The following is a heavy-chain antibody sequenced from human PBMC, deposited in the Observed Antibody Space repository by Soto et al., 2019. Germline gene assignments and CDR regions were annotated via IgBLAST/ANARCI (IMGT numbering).Heavy chain of an antibody. Sequence: SETLSLTCGVSGGTVASSYWWSWVRQSPSRGLEWIGNVYHTGDTNFNPSLQSRVTFPVDKSHNQFSLRLTSLTAADTAVYFCAREIVTAGGNNYFDPWGPGTLVTVSS. V-gene: IGHV4-4*02. J-gene: IGHJ5*02. CDR1: GGTVASSYW. CDR3: AREIVTAGGNNYFDP. D-gene: IGHD2-21*02. CDR2: VYHTGDT.